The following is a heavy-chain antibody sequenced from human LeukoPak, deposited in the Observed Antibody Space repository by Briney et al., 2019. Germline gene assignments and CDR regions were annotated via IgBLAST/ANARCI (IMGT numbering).Heavy chain of an antibody. Sequence: SGGSLRLSCAASGFTFSSYAMHWVRQAPGKGLEWVAVISYDGSNKYYADSVKGRFTISRDNSKNTLYLQMNSLRAEDTAVYYCASAIGSIWYEFDYWGQGTLVTVSS. J-gene: IGHJ4*02. D-gene: IGHD6-13*01. CDR1: GFTFSSYA. CDR3: ASAIGSIWYEFDY. V-gene: IGHV3-30*04. CDR2: ISYDGSNK.